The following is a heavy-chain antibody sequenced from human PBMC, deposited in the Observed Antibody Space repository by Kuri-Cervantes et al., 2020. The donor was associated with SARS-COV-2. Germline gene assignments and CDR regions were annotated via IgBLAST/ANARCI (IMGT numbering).Heavy chain of an antibody. CDR2: IFPGDSDV. CDR3: ARHRADYHGSGGAIDY. D-gene: IGHD3-10*01. J-gene: IGHJ4*02. V-gene: IGHV5-51*01. Sequence: GESLKISCEASGYRFTSFWIGWVRQMPGKGLEWMGIIFPGDSDVRYSPSFEGQVTISADRSSNTAYLQWSSLKASDTAIYYCARHRADYHGSGGAIDYWGQGAPVTVSS. CDR1: GYRFTSFW.